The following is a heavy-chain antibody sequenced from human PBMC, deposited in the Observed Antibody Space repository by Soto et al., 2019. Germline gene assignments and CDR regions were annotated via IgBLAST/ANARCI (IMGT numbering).Heavy chain of an antibody. Sequence: EVQLVESGGGLVQPGGSLRLSCVVSGLTFSNYWMSWVRQAPGKGLEWVANINQDGSESYYVDSVKGRFTISRDNAKNSLYLQMTSLRAEDTAVYYCARPARECSSPGCANWGQGTVVTVSS. CDR1: GLTFSNYW. CDR3: ARPARECSSPGCAN. CDR2: INQDGSES. D-gene: IGHD2-2*01. J-gene: IGHJ4*02. V-gene: IGHV3-7*01.